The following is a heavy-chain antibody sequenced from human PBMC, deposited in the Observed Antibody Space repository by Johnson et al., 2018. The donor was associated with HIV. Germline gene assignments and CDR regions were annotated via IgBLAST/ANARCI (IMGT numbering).Heavy chain of an antibody. CDR1: GFTVNSNY. J-gene: IGHJ3*01. Sequence: VQLVESGGGLIQPGGSLRLSCAASGFTVNSNYMSWVRQAPGQGLEWVSVIYSGGSTYYADSVKGRFTISRDNSKNTLYLQINSLRIEDTAVYYCARGSRYTYDNDDVYLLQAFDVWGQGTVVTVSS. CDR2: IYSGGST. V-gene: IGHV3-66*03. CDR3: ARGSRYTYDNDDVYLLQAFDV. D-gene: IGHD3-16*01.